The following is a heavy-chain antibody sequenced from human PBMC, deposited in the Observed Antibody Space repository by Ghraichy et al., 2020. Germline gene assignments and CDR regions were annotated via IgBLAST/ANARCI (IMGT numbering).Heavy chain of an antibody. CDR3: ARGIRAEYYYGLVDY. CDR2: ISSSSSYI. J-gene: IGHJ4*02. V-gene: IGHV3-21*01. D-gene: IGHD3-10*01. Sequence: GGSLSLSCAASGVTFSSYSMNWVRQAPGTGLYWVSSISSSSSYIYYADSVKGLFTISRDNANNSLYLQINSLSAEDTAVYYCARGIRAEYYYGLVDYWGQGNLVTVSS. CDR1: GVTFSSYS.